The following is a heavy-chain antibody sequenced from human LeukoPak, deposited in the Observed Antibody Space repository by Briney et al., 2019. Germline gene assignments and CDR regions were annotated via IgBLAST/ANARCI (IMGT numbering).Heavy chain of an antibody. D-gene: IGHD3-10*01. CDR3: ARMYYYGSGSYYTLIDY. CDR1: GDSVSSGSYY. J-gene: IGHJ4*02. V-gene: IGHV4-61*01. CDR2: IYYSGST. Sequence: PSEALSLTCTVSGDSVSSGSYYWSWIRQPPGKGLEWIGYIYYSGSTNYNPSLKSRVTISVDTSKNQFSLKLSSVTAADTAVYYCARMYYYGSGSYYTLIDYWGQGTLVTVSS.